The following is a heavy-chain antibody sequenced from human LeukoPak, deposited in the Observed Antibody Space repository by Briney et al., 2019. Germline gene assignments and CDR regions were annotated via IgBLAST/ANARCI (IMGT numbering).Heavy chain of an antibody. Sequence: SVKVSCKASGGTFSSYAISWVRQAPGQGLEWMGRIIPIFGTANYAQKFQGRVTITTDESTSTAYMELSSLRSEDTAVYYCARDPRGMTHPDYWGQGTLVTVAS. D-gene: IGHD3-16*01. CDR2: IIPIFGTA. V-gene: IGHV1-69*05. CDR1: GGTFSSYA. CDR3: ARDPRGMTHPDY. J-gene: IGHJ4*02.